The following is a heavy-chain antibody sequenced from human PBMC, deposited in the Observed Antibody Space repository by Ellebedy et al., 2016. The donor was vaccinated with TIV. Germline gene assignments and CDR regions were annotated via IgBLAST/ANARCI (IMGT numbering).Heavy chain of an antibody. D-gene: IGHD5-24*01. CDR1: GFTFSSYA. CDR2: IFAGGNKI. J-gene: IGHJ3*02. CDR3: AKDLVAGDGRWVFDI. V-gene: IGHV3-23*01. Sequence: PGGSLRLSCAASGFTFSSYAMAWVRQTPGKGLEWVSAIFAGGNKIYYAESVKGRFTISRDNSKNTLFLQMNSLRAEDTAIYYCAKDLVAGDGRWVFDIWGQGTLVTVSS.